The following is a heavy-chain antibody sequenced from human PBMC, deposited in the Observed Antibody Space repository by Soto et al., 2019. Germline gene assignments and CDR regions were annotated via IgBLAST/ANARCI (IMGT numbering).Heavy chain of an antibody. CDR1: GGSISSSSYY. Sequence: QLQLQESGPGLVKPSETLSLTCTASGGSISSSSYYWGWIRQPPGKGLEWIGSIYYSGSTYYNPSLKSRVTISVDTSKNQFSLKLSSVTAADTAVYYCARLAGSNDDYWGQGTLVTVSS. V-gene: IGHV4-39*01. CDR2: IYYSGST. CDR3: ARLAGSNDDY. J-gene: IGHJ4*02. D-gene: IGHD4-4*01.